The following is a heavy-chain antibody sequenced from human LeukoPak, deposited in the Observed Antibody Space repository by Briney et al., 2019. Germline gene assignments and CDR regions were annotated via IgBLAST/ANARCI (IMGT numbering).Heavy chain of an antibody. J-gene: IGHJ4*02. Sequence: ASVKVSCKASGYTFTSYYMHWVRQAPGQGLEWMGIINPSGGSTSYAQKFQGRVTMTRDTSTSTVYMELSSLRSEDTAVYYCARDVDTAMARGRGWDDYWGQGTLVTVSS. CDR2: INPSGGST. D-gene: IGHD5-18*01. CDR1: GYTFTSYY. CDR3: ARDVDTAMARGRGWDDY. V-gene: IGHV1-46*01.